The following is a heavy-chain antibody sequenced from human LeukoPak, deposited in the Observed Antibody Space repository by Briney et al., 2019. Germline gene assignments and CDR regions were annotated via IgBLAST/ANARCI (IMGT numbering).Heavy chain of an antibody. V-gene: IGHV5-51*01. J-gene: IGHJ4*02. CDR2: IYPGDSDT. D-gene: IGHD4-23*01. Sequence: PGESLKISCQVSGYIFTHYWIAWVRQMPGKGLEWMGIIYPGDSDTRYSPSFQGQVTISADKSISTAYLQWSSLKASDTAMYYCARRSYGGNKPYFDYWGQGTLVTVSS. CDR1: GYIFTHYW. CDR3: ARRSYGGNKPYFDY.